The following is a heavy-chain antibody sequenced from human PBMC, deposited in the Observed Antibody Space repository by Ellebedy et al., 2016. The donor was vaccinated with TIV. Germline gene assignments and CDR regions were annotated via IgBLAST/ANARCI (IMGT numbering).Heavy chain of an antibody. V-gene: IGHV4-39*07. D-gene: IGHD3-10*01. CDR3: ARGLSGSGSNNRLVDY. J-gene: IGHJ4*02. CDR1: GGSISSSSYY. Sequence: GSLRLSXTVSGGSISSSSYYWGWIRQPPGKGLEWIGSIYYSGSTNYNPSLKSRVTISVDTSKNQFSLKLTSVTAADTAVYYCARGLSGSGSNNRLVDYWGQGTLVTVSS. CDR2: IYYSGST.